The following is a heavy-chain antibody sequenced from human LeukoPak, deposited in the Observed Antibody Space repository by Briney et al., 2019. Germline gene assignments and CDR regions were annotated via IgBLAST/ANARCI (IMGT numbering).Heavy chain of an antibody. V-gene: IGHV4-59*08. Sequence: SETLSLTCTVSGGSISSYYWSWIRQPPGKGLEWIGYIYYSGSTNYNPSLKSRVTISVDTSKNQFSLKLSSVTAADTAVYYCARGTRGYSGYDLIDYWGQGTLVTVSS. CDR2: IYYSGST. CDR1: GGSISSYY. CDR3: ARGTRGYSGYDLIDY. D-gene: IGHD5-12*01. J-gene: IGHJ4*02.